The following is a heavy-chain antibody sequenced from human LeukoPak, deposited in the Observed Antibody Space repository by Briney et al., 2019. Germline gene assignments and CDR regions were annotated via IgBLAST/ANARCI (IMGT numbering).Heavy chain of an antibody. CDR2: IKSKTDGGTT. Sequence: GGSLRLSCAASGFTFSNAWMSSVRQAPGKGLEWVGRIKSKTDGGTTDHAAPLKGRFIISRDDSKNTLYLQMNSPNTEDTAVYYCTTVRSTYYDFWSGPLWGQGTLVTVSS. V-gene: IGHV3-15*01. D-gene: IGHD3-3*01. CDR1: GFTFSNAW. CDR3: TTVRSTYYDFWSGPL. J-gene: IGHJ4*02.